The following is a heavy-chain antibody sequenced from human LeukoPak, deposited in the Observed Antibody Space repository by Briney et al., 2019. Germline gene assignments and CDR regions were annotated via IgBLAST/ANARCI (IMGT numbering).Heavy chain of an antibody. CDR2: IYPGDSDT. V-gene: IGHV5-51*01. D-gene: IGHD1-26*01. CDR1: GYSFTSSW. Sequence: GESLKISCKGSGYSFTSSWIGWVRQMPGQGLEWMGIIYPGDSDTRYSPSFQGQVTISADKSIGTAHLQWSSLKASDTAMYYCARFSVGGTYYPNYWGQGTLVTVSS. CDR3: ARFSVGGTYYPNY. J-gene: IGHJ4*02.